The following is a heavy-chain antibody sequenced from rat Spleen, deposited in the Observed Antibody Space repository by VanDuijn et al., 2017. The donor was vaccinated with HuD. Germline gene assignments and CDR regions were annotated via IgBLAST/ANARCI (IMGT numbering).Heavy chain of an antibody. CDR2: ILYDVTNT. J-gene: IGHJ1*01. Sequence: EVQLVESGGGLVQPGRSLKVSCAASGFTFSEYAMAWVRQVPERGLEWVATILYDVTNTFYRDSVMGRFTIFRDNAKSTLYLQMNSLRSEDTATYYCARHPQLGVYWYFDFWGPGTMVTVSA. D-gene: IGHD5-1*01. CDR1: GFTFSEYA. CDR3: ARHPQLGVYWYFDF. V-gene: IGHV5-17*01.